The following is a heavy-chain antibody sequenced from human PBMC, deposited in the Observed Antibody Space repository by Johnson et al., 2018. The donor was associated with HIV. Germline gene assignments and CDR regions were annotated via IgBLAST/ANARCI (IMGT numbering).Heavy chain of an antibody. J-gene: IGHJ3*02. CDR2: VTGSGGTS. V-gene: IGHV3-23*04. CDR1: GFTFSSYA. Sequence: VQLVESGGGLVQPGGSLRLSCAASGFTFSSYAMNWVRQAPGKGLEWVSSVTGSGGTSYYADSVKGRFTISRDNSKNTLYLQMNSLRAEDTAVYYCAREAGAFDIWGQGTTVTVSS. CDR3: AREAGAFDI.